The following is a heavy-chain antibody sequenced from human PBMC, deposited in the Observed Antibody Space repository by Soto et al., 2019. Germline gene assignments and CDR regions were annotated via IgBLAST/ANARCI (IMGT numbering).Heavy chain of an antibody. J-gene: IGHJ6*02. V-gene: IGHV3-30-3*01. CDR2: ISYDGSNK. CDR3: LTSTRSSSWYYYYYYYGMDV. D-gene: IGHD6-13*01. CDR1: GFTFSSYA. Sequence: QVQLVESGGGVVQPGRSLRLSCAASGFTFSSYAMHWVRQAPGKGLEWVAVISYDGSNKYYADSVKGRFTISRDNSKTTLYLQMNSLRSEDTAVYYCLTSTRSSSWYYYYYYYGMDVWGQGTTVTASS.